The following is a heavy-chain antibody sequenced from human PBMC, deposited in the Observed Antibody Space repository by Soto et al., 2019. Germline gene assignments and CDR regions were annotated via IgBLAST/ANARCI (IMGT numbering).Heavy chain of an antibody. J-gene: IGHJ4*02. D-gene: IGHD3-9*01. Sequence: QITLKESGPPLVKPTQTLTLTCTFSGFSLSTSGVGVGWIRQSPGKALEWLAVIYWDDDNRYSPSLKSRLSITKDTSKNTVVLTITNMDPVDTATYYCAQKGPEDWPLDYWGQGTLVTVSS. V-gene: IGHV2-5*02. CDR2: IYWDDDN. CDR1: GFSLSTSGVG. CDR3: AQKGPEDWPLDY.